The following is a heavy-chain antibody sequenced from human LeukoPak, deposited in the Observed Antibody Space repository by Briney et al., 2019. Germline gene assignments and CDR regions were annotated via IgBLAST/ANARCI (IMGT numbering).Heavy chain of an antibody. V-gene: IGHV1-18*01. J-gene: IGHJ5*02. Sequence: GASVKVSCKASGYTFTSYGISWVRQAPGQGLEWMGWISAYNGNTNYAQKLQGRVTMTTDTSTSTAYMELRSLRSDDTAVYYCARDGYYMRGYDFWSGLVRKPRQGPPNWFDPWGQGTLVTVSS. CDR1: GYTFTSYG. CDR2: ISAYNGNT. CDR3: ARDGYYMRGYDFWSGLVRKPRQGPPNWFDP. D-gene: IGHD3-3*01.